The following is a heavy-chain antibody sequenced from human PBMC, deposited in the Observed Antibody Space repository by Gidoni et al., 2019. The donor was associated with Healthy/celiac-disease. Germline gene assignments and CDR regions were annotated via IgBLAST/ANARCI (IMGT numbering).Heavy chain of an antibody. CDR1: GGSFSGYY. Sequence: QVQLQQWGAGLLKPSETLPLPCAAYGGSFSGYYWSWIRQPPGKGLEWIGEINHSGSTNYNPSLKSRVTISVDTSKNQFSLKLSSVTAADTAVYYCASPGEWELPIDYWGQGTLVTVSS. J-gene: IGHJ4*02. CDR2: INHSGST. CDR3: ASPGEWELPIDY. D-gene: IGHD1-26*01. V-gene: IGHV4-34*01.